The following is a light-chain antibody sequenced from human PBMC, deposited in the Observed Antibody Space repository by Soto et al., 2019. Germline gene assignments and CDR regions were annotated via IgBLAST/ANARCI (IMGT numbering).Light chain of an antibody. Sequence: PGERATLSCRASQSVSSRLAWYQQKPGQAPRLLIYDVSNRATGIPARFSGSGSGTDFTLTISSLEPEDFATYYCQQLNSYPFTFGQGTRLEIK. CDR2: DVS. V-gene: IGKV3-11*01. CDR1: QSVSSR. J-gene: IGKJ5*01. CDR3: QQLNSYPFT.